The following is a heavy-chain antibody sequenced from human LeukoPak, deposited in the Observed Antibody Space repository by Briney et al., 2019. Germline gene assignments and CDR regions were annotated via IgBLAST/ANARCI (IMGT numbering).Heavy chain of an antibody. CDR1: GGSISSGSYY. V-gene: IGHV4-61*02. CDR2: IYTSGST. Sequence: SQTLSLTCTVSGGSISSGSYYWSWIRQPAGTGLEWIGRIYTSGSTNYNPSLKSRVTISVDTSKNQFSLKLSSVTAADTAVYYCASTTYYYDSSGYYNYYYYYMDVWGKGTTVTISS. CDR3: ASTTYYYDSSGYYNYYYYYMDV. J-gene: IGHJ6*03. D-gene: IGHD3-22*01.